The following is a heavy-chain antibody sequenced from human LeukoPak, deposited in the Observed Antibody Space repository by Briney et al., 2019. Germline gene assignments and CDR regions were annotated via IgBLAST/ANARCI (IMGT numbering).Heavy chain of an antibody. J-gene: IGHJ4*02. CDR2: ISGSGGST. V-gene: IGHV3-23*01. CDR3: AKDLGFTYYYGSGSYYNRPFDY. Sequence: PGGSLRLSCAASGFTFSSYAKSWVRQAPGKGLEWVSAISGSGGSTYYADSVKGRFTISRDNSKNTLYLQMNSLRAEDTAVYYCAKDLGFTYYYGSGSYYNRPFDYWGQGTLVTVSS. CDR1: GFTFSSYA. D-gene: IGHD3-10*01.